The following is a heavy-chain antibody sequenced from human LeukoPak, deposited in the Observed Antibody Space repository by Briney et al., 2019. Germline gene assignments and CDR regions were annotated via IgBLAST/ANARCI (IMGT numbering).Heavy chain of an antibody. J-gene: IGHJ3*02. Sequence: SETLSLTCPVSGGSISSYYWSWIRQPPGKGLEWIGYIYYSGSTNYNPSLKSRVTISVDTSKNQFSLKLSSVTAADTAVYYCARVFSGSYTEDYAFDIWGQGTMVTVSS. CDR2: IYYSGST. D-gene: IGHD1-26*01. CDR3: ARVFSGSYTEDYAFDI. CDR1: GGSISSYY. V-gene: IGHV4-59*01.